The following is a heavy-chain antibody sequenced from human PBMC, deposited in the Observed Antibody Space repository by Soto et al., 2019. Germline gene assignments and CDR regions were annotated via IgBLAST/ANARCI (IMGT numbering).Heavy chain of an antibody. V-gene: IGHV3-7*03. D-gene: IGHD6-19*01. CDR2: IKHDGSVQ. CDR3: ARAPYSNAWYRFDL. Sequence: WGSLILSCEASGFTFSGYWMSWVRQAPGKGLEWVADIKHDGSVQYYVDSVKGRLTISRDNAKKQLYLQMNGLRAEDTALYYCARAPYSNAWYRFDLWGQGTMVTVSS. J-gene: IGHJ4*02. CDR1: GFTFSGYW.